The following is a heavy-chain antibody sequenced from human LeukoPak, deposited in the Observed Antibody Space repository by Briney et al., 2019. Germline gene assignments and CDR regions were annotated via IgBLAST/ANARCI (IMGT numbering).Heavy chain of an antibody. V-gene: IGHV1-2*02. Sequence: ASVKVSCKASGYTFTGYYMHWVRQAPGQGLEWMGWINPNSGGTNYAQKFQGRVTMTRDTSISTAYMELSRLRSDDTAVYYCARVIVVAHPYYFDYWGQGTLVTVSS. D-gene: IGHD2-15*01. CDR1: GYTFTGYY. CDR3: ARVIVVAHPYYFDY. J-gene: IGHJ4*02. CDR2: INPNSGGT.